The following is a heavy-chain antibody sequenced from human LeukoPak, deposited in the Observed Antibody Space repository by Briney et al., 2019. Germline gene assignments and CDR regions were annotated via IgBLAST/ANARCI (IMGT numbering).Heavy chain of an antibody. CDR2: ISSSSSYI. CDR3: ARVNSSSWDGAYYYYYGMDV. D-gene: IGHD6-13*01. CDR1: GFTFSSYS. Sequence: GGSLRLSCAASGFTFSSYSMNWARQAPGKGLEWVSSISSSSSYIYYADSVKGRFTISRDNAKNSLYLQMNSLRAEDTAVYYCARVNSSSWDGAYYYYYGMDVWGQGTTVTVSS. V-gene: IGHV3-21*01. J-gene: IGHJ6*02.